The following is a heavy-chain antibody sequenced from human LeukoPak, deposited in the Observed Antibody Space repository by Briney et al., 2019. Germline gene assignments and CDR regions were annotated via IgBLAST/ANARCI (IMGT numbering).Heavy chain of an antibody. J-gene: IGHJ4*02. D-gene: IGHD3-10*01. CDR2: IYSGGST. CDR1: GFTVSSNY. V-gene: IGHV3-66*01. CDR3: GRDRDMVQGVDY. Sequence: GGSLRLSCAASGFTVSSNYMSWVRQAPGKGLEWVSVIYSGGSTYYADSVKGRFTTSRDNPKNTLYLQMNSLRAEDTAVYYFGRDRDMVQGVDYWGQGTLVTVSS.